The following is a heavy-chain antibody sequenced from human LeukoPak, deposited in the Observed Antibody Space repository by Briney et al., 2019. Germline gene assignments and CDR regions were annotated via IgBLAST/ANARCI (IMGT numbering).Heavy chain of an antibody. CDR2: IYYSGST. CDR3: ARVLRVYLNPRIDY. Sequence: SETLSLTCTVSGGSISSYYWSWIRQPPGKGLEWIGHIYYSGSTNYNPSLKSRVTISVDTSKNQFSLKLSSVTAADTAVYYCARVLRVYLNPRIDYWGQGTLVTASS. V-gene: IGHV4-59*08. CDR1: GGSISSYY. D-gene: IGHD2-8*01. J-gene: IGHJ4*02.